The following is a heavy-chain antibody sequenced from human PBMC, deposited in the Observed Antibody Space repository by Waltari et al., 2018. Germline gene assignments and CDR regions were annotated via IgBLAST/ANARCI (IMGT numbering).Heavy chain of an antibody. D-gene: IGHD2-15*01. Sequence: QVQLVESGGGVVQSGRSLRLSCATSGFTFSRYLFHWVRQAPGKGLEWVAIISYDGSSKYYADSVQGRFTISRDASKKTLYLQMNSLRPDDTALYFCAGGEVVADVWTWGQGTLVTVSS. CDR1: GFTFSRYL. J-gene: IGHJ5*02. CDR2: ISYDGSSK. V-gene: IGHV3-30*01. CDR3: AGGEVVADVWT.